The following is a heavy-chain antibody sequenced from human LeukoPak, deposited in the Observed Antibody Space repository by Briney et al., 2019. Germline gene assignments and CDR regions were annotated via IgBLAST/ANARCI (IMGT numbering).Heavy chain of an antibody. J-gene: IGHJ4*02. CDR2: ISSSSSTI. CDR3: ASVYY. Sequence: GGSLRLSCAASRFTFSDTWMSWVRQAPGKGLEWVSYISSSSSTIYYADSVKGRFTISRDNAKNSLYLQMNSLRAEDTAVYYCASVYYWGQGTLVTVSS. CDR1: RFTFSDTW. V-gene: IGHV3-48*01.